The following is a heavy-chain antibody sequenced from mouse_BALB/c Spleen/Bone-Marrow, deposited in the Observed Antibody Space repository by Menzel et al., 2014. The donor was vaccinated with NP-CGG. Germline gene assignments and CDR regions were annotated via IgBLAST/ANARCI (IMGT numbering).Heavy chain of an antibody. Sequence: EVMLVESGGGLVQPGGSLTLSCATSGFTFSDFYMEWVRQPPGKRLEWIAASRDKANDYTTEYSASVKGRFIVSRDTSQSILYLHMNALRAEDTAIYYCARGTVNYFDYWGQGTTLTVSS. CDR3: ARGTVNYFDY. CDR1: GFTFSDFY. CDR2: SRDKANDYTT. D-gene: IGHD1-1*01. V-gene: IGHV7-1*02. J-gene: IGHJ2*01.